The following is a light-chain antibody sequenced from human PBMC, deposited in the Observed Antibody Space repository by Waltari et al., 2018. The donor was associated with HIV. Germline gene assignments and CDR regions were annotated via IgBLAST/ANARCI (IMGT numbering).Light chain of an antibody. CDR3: SSYTSSSTLRV. CDR1: SRAVGGYNY. V-gene: IGLV2-14*01. J-gene: IGLJ3*02. Sequence: QSALTQPASVSGSPGQAIPISCPGPSRAVGGYNYVLWYQQHPGNAPKPMIYEVSNRPSGVSNRFSGSKSGNTASLTISGLQAEDEADYYCSSYTSSSTLRVFGGGTKLTVL. CDR2: EVS.